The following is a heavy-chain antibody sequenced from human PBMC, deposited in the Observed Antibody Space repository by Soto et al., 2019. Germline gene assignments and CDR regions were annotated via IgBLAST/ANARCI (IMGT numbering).Heavy chain of an antibody. V-gene: IGHV3-23*01. CDR1: GFTFSNHV. J-gene: IGHJ4*02. CDR2: INGGGGST. Sequence: GGSLRLSCAASGFTFSNHVMNWVRQAPGKGLEWVSAINGGGGSTFYADSVKGRSTISRDNSKNTLYLQMHSLRADDTAVYYCANVPEYNFWSGDRYYFDYWGQGTLVTVSS. CDR3: ANVPEYNFWSGDRYYFDY. D-gene: IGHD3-3*01.